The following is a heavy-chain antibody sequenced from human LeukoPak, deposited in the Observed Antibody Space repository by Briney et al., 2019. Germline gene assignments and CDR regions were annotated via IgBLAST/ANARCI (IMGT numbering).Heavy chain of an antibody. CDR2: ISGSSSII. Sequence: GGSLRLSCAASGFTFDDYAMHWVRQAPGKGLEWVSYISGSSSIIYNADSVKGRFTISRDNAKNSLYLQMNSLRDEDTAMYYCARVDGGFDIWGQGTMVTVSS. CDR1: GFTFDDYA. CDR3: ARVDGGFDI. J-gene: IGHJ3*02. V-gene: IGHV3-48*02.